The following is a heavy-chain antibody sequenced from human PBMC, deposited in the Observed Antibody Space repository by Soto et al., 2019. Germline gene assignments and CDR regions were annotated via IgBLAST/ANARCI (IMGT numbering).Heavy chain of an antibody. CDR1: GGSISSSSYY. D-gene: IGHD3-10*01. CDR2: IYYSGST. J-gene: IGHJ4*02. V-gene: IGHV4-39*01. CDR3: ARHPGALWFGELPPFDY. Sequence: QLQLQESGPGLVKPSETLSLTCTVSGGSISSSSYYWGWIRQPPGKGLEWIGSIYYSGSTYYNPSLKSRVTISVDTSKNQFSLKLSSVTAADTAVYYCARHPGALWFGELPPFDYWGQGTLVTVSS.